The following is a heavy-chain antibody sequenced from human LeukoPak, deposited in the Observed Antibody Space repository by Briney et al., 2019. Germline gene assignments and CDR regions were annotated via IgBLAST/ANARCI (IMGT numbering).Heavy chain of an antibody. J-gene: IGHJ5*02. V-gene: IGHV3-11*01. Sequence: GGSLRLSCAASGFTISDYYMSLIRQAAGKGLEWASYISSSGSTIYYADSVKGRFTISRDNAKNSLYLQMNSLRAEDAAVYYCAVSRRDYGDAWGQGTLVTVSS. CDR2: ISSSGSTI. CDR1: GFTISDYY. CDR3: AVSRRDYGDA. D-gene: IGHD4-17*01.